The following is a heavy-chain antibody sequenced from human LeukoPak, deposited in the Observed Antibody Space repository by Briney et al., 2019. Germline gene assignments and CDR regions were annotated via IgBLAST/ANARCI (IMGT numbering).Heavy chain of an antibody. Sequence: GGSLRLSCAASGFTFSTYALHWVRQAPGKGLEWVAAIKYDGSKSHYADSVKGRFTISRDNSKDTLYLQMNSLRADDTAVYYCARDGITPPGIFNFDYWGQGTLVTVSS. V-gene: IGHV3-30-3*01. J-gene: IGHJ4*02. CDR1: GFTFSTYA. D-gene: IGHD2-21*01. CDR3: ARDGITPPGIFNFDY. CDR2: IKYDGSKS.